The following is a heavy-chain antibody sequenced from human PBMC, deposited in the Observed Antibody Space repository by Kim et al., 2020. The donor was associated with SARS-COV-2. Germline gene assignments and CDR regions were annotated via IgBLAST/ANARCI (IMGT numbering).Heavy chain of an antibody. D-gene: IGHD2-21*01. CDR2: IDGSDGTT. CDR3: LKGGWGWIWDY. CDR1: GFTFFGHA. J-gene: IGHJ4*02. V-gene: IGHV3-23*01. Sequence: EGSLRLSCTTSGFTFFGHAMSWVRQAPGKGLEWVSSIDGSDGTTYYVDSVKGRFSISRDDSRNTLYLQMSALRADDTAAYYCLKGGWGWIWDYWGQGTLVTVSS.